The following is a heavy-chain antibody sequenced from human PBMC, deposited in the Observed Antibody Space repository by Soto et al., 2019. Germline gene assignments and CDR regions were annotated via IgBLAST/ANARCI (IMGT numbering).Heavy chain of an antibody. Sequence: PSETLSLTCAVYGGSFSGYYWSWIRQPPGKGLEWIGEINHSGSTNYNPSLKSRVTISVDTSKNQFSLKLSSVTAADTAVYYCARGVRLFYGSVFYDTSSYYMDVFGKRTTLPVS. D-gene: IGHD3-10*01. V-gene: IGHV4-34*01. J-gene: IGHJ6*03. CDR1: GGSFSGYY. CDR2: INHSGST. CDR3: ARGVRLFYGSVFYDTSSYYMDV.